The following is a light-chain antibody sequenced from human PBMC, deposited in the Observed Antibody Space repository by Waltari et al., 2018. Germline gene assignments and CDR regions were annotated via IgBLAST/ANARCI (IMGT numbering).Light chain of an antibody. V-gene: IGLV2-14*03. CDR1: RRHIGCYIY. J-gene: IGLJ2*01. CDR3: SSYRSTISVV. Sequence: QSALTQPASVHGSPGQSVTTSCTGTRRHIGCYIYASLYQQHPGKAPKLIIFNVPNPPSGVSDRFSGSKSGNTASLTISALQAEDEGDYYCSSYRSTISVVFGGGTKVTVL. CDR2: NVP.